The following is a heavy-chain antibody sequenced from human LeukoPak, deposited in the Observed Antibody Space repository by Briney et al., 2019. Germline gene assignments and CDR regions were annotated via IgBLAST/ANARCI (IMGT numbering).Heavy chain of an antibody. CDR3: AGTYYDILTGYLGFDY. J-gene: IGHJ4*02. D-gene: IGHD3-9*01. Sequence: GGSLRLSCAASGFTFSDYYMSWIRQAPGKGLEWVSYISSSSTYTNYADSVKGRFTISRDNAKNSLYLQMNSLRAEDTAVYYCAGTYYDILTGYLGFDYWGQGTLVTVSS. CDR2: ISSSSTYT. V-gene: IGHV3-11*03. CDR1: GFTFSDYY.